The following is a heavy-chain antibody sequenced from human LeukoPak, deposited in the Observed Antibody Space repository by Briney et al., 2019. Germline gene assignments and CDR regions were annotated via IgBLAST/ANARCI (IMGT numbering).Heavy chain of an antibody. CDR2: INHSGST. Sequence: SETLSLTCAVYGGSFSGYYWSWIRQPPGKGLEWIGEINHSGSTNYNPSLKSRVTISVDTSKNQFSLKLSSVTAADTAVYYCARGGGSGYFDYWGQGTLVTVSS. CDR1: GGSFSGYY. D-gene: IGHD3-10*01. J-gene: IGHJ4*02. CDR3: ARGGGSGYFDY. V-gene: IGHV4-34*01.